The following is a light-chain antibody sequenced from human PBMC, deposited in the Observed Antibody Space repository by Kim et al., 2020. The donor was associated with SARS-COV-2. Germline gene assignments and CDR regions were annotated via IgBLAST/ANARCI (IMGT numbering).Light chain of an antibody. CDR3: QQYSSAPLT. V-gene: IGKV4-1*01. CDR2: WAS. J-gene: IGKJ4*01. Sequence: ATINCKFSHSVLYSSNNRNYLAWYQQKPGQPPKLLIYWASTRESGVPDRFSGSGSGTDFTLTINSLQAEDVAIYYCQQYSSAPLTFGGGTKVDIK. CDR1: HSVLYSSNNRNY.